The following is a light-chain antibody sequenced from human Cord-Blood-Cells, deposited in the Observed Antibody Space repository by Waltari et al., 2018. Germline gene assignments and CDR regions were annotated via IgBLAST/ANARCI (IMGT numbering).Light chain of an antibody. CDR3: QQYGSPLT. CDR1: QSVSSSY. CDR2: GAS. V-gene: IGKV3-20*01. Sequence: ELVLTQSPGTLSLSPGERATLSCRASQSVSSSYLAWYQQKPGQAPRLLIYGASGRATGIPDRFSGSGSGTDFTLTISRLEPEDFAVYYCQQYGSPLTFGGGTKVEIK. J-gene: IGKJ4*01.